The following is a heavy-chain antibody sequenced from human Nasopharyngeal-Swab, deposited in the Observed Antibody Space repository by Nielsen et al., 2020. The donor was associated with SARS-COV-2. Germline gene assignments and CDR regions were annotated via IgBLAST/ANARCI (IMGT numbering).Heavy chain of an antibody. V-gene: IGHV3-30*03. CDR1: GFTFSSYG. CDR2: ISYDGSNK. Sequence: GESLKISCAASGFTFSSYGMHWVRQAPGKGLEWVAVISYDGSNKCYADSVKGRFTISRDNSKNTLYLQMNSLRAEDTAVYYCASLRFRGFRELGDYWGQGTLVTVSS. D-gene: IGHD7-27*01. CDR3: ASLRFRGFRELGDY. J-gene: IGHJ4*02.